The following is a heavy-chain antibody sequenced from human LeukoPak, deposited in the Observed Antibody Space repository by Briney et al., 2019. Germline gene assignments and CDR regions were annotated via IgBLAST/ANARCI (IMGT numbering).Heavy chain of an antibody. V-gene: IGHV3-21*01. CDR1: RFTFSSYS. D-gene: IGHD2-21*02. CDR3: ARWPSEYCGGDCPIGANY. Sequence: GGSLRLSCAASRFTFSSYSMNWVRQAPGKGREWVSSISSSSSYIYYADSVKGRFATSRDNAKNSLYLQMNSLRAEDTAVYYCARWPSEYCGGDCPIGANYWGRGTLVTVSS. CDR2: ISSSSSYI. J-gene: IGHJ4*02.